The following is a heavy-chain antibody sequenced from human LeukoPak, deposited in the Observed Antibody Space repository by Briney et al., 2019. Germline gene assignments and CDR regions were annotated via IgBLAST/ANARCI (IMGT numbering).Heavy chain of an antibody. J-gene: IGHJ4*02. CDR2: IIPILGIA. CDR1: GGTFSSYA. Sequence: SVKVSCKASGGTFSSYAISWVRQAPGQGLEWMGRIIPILGIANYAQKFQGRVTITADKSTSTAYMELSSLRSEDTAVYYCARMGYCSSTSCYRAFDYWGQGTLVTVSS. V-gene: IGHV1-69*04. D-gene: IGHD2-2*01. CDR3: ARMGYCSSTSCYRAFDY.